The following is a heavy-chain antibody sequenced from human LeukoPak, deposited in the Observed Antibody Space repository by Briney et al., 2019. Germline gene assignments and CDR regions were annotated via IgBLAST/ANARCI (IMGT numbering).Heavy chain of an antibody. Sequence: QTGGSLRLSCTVSGFTFSNYWMHWVRHAPGKGLVWVSRIRGDGGDTNYADSVKGRFTVSRDNAKNTLYLQMNSLTTEDTAVYFCARDRVLGSGSSDYWGQGTLVTVSS. J-gene: IGHJ4*02. CDR1: GFTFSNYW. D-gene: IGHD3-10*01. CDR2: IRGDGGDT. V-gene: IGHV3-74*01. CDR3: ARDRVLGSGSSDY.